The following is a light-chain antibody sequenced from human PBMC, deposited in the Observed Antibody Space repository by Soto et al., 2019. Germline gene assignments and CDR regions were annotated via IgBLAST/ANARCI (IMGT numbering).Light chain of an antibody. CDR2: EVT. V-gene: IGLV2-14*01. CDR3: ASYRTINTYD. CDR1: SDDIGRYNH. J-gene: IGLJ1*01. Sequence: QSALTQPASVSGSPGQSITVSCTGTSDDIGRYNHVSWYQQHPGKAPKLMISEVTNRPSGVSNRFSGSKSGNTASLTISRLQAEDEADYYCASYRTINTYDCGTGTKVTVL.